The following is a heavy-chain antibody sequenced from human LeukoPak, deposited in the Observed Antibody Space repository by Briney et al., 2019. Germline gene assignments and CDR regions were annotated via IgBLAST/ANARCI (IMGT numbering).Heavy chain of an antibody. CDR3: ASGRTHYDSSGRFDY. D-gene: IGHD3-22*01. CDR1: GGSISSYY. CDR2: IYTSGST. V-gene: IGHV4-4*07. Sequence: SETLSLTCTVSGGSISSYYWSWIRQPAGKGLEWIGRIYTSGSTNYNPSLKSRVTMSVDTSKNQFSLKLSSVTAADTAVYYCASGRTHYDSSGRFDYWGQGTLVTVSS. J-gene: IGHJ4*02.